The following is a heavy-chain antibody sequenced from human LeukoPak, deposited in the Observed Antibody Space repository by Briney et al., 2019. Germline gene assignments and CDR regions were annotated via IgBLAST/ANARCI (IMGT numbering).Heavy chain of an antibody. CDR2: IYHSGST. CDR3: ARAYYGSGSYQGDY. J-gene: IGHJ4*02. D-gene: IGHD3-10*01. CDR1: GGSISSSNW. V-gene: IGHV4-4*02. Sequence: SGTLSLTCAVSGGSISSSNWWSWVRQPPGKGLEWIGEIYHSGSTNYNPSLKSRVTISVDTSKNQFSLKLSSVTAADTAVYYCARAYYGSGSYQGDYWGQGTLVTVSS.